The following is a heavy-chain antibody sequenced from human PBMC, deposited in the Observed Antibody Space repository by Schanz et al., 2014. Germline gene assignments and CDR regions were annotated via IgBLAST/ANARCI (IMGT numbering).Heavy chain of an antibody. D-gene: IGHD6-6*01. CDR3: GKATGKFSSSSRKDN. CDR1: GFTFDDYA. CDR2: ITWNSGSI. J-gene: IGHJ4*02. V-gene: IGHV3-9*01. Sequence: EVQLVESGGGLVQPGRSLRLSCAASGFTFDDYAMHWVRQAPGKGLEWVSGITWNSGSINYADSVKGRFTTSRDNAKNTLYLQMNSLRAEDTAFYYCGKATGKFSSSSRKDNWGQGTLVTVSS.